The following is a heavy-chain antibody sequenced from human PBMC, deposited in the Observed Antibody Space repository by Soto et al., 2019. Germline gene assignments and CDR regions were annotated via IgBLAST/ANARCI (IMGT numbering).Heavy chain of an antibody. CDR1: GDSVSSNSAA. Sequence: QTLSLTCAISGDSVSSNSAAWNWIRQSPSRGLEWLGRTYYRSKWYYGYAVSVKSRITIKPDTSKNQFSLQLNSVTPEDTAVYYCARIHSRSSSDMDVWGQGTTGTVSS. J-gene: IGHJ6*02. D-gene: IGHD6-6*01. CDR2: TYYRSKWYY. V-gene: IGHV6-1*01. CDR3: ARIHSRSSSDMDV.